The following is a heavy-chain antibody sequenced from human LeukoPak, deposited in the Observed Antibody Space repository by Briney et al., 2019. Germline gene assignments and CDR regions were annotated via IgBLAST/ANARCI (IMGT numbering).Heavy chain of an antibody. CDR1: GYTFTNYY. CDR3: ARKPSSGWYLDY. J-gene: IGHJ4*02. D-gene: IGHD6-19*01. V-gene: IGHV1-46*01. CDR2: INPSGGST. Sequence: ASVKVSYKASGYTFTNYYMHWVRQAPGQGLEWMGIINPSGGSTSYAQKFQGRVTMTRDMSTSTVYMELSSLRSEDTAVYYCARKPSSGWYLDYWGQGTLVTVSS.